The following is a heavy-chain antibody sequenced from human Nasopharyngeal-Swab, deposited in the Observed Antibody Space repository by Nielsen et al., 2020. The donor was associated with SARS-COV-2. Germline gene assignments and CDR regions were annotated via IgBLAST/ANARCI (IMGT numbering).Heavy chain of an antibody. Sequence: ASVKVSCKASGYTFSSYGISWVRQAPGQGLEWMGWISGYNGDTNYVQKLQGRVTMTTDRSTSTAYMELRSLTSDDAAVYYCARDFGNGTPYYLDYWCQGTLVTVSS. CDR3: ARDFGNGTPYYLDY. J-gene: IGHJ4*02. D-gene: IGHD2-8*01. CDR2: ISGYNGDT. CDR1: GYTFSSYG. V-gene: IGHV1-18*01.